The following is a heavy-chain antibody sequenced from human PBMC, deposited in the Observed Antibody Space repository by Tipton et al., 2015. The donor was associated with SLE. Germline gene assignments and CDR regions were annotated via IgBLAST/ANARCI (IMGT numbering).Heavy chain of an antibody. D-gene: IGHD2-2*01. J-gene: IGHJ4*02. CDR3: ARGRVVVVPAAPLDY. CDR2: INHSGST. V-gene: IGHV4-34*01. Sequence: LRLSCAASGFTFDDYGMSWVRQAPGKGLEWIGEINHSGSTNYNPSLKSRVTISVDTSKNQFSLKLSSVTAADTAVYYCARGRVVVVPAAPLDYWGQGTLVTVSS. CDR1: GFTFDDYG.